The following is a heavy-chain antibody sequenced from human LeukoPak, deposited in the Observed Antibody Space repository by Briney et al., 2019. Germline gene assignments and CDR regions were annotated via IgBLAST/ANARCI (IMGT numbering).Heavy chain of an antibody. D-gene: IGHD3-22*01. V-gene: IGHV1-3*01. CDR2: INAGNGNT. J-gene: IGHJ4*02. CDR3: ATRGYDSSGFDY. Sequence: ASVKVSCKASGYTFTSYAMHWVRQAPGQRLEWMGWINAGNGNTKYSQKFQGRVTITADESTSTAYMELSSLRSEDTAVYYCATRGYDSSGFDYWGQGTLVTVSS. CDR1: GYTFTSYA.